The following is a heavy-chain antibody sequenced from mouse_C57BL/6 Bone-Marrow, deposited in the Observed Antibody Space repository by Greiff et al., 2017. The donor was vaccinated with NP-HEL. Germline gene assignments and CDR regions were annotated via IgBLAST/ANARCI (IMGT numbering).Heavy chain of an antibody. CDR3: ARRGDLLWLRRYFDV. J-gene: IGHJ1*03. V-gene: IGHV1-64*01. CDR2: IHPNSGST. D-gene: IGHD2-2*01. Sequence: QVQLQQPGAELVKPGASVKLSCKASGYTFTSYWMHWVKQRPGQGLEWIGMIHPNSGSTNYNEKFKSKATLTVDKSSSTAYMQLSSLTSVDSAVNYCARRGDLLWLRRYFDVWGTGTTVTVSS. CDR1: GYTFTSYW.